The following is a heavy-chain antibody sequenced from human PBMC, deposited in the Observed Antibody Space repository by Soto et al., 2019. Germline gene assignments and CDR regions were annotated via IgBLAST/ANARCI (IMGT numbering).Heavy chain of an antibody. CDR1: GGSFSGYY. CDR2: INHSGST. D-gene: IGHD3-3*01. J-gene: IGHJ6*02. V-gene: IGHV4-34*01. CDR3: ATGRITIFGVVYYYYGMDV. Sequence: SETLFLTCAVYGGSFSGYYWSWIRQPPGKGLEWIGEINHSGSTNYNPSLKSRVTISVDTSKNHFSLKLSSVTAADTAVYYCATGRITIFGVVYYYYGMDVWGQGTTVTVSS.